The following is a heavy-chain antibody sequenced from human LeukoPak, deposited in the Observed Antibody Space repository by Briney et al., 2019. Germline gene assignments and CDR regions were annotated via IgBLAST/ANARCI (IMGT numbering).Heavy chain of an antibody. CDR3: ARLTQLARGRY. CDR2: ITSNSDYL. Sequence: GGSLRLSCAASGFTFSSYSMNWVRQAPGKGLEWVSGITSNSDYLYYADSMKGRFTISRDNAENSLYLQMSSLRAEDTAVYYCARLTQLARGRYWGQGTLVTVSS. V-gene: IGHV3-21*04. CDR1: GFTFSSYS. D-gene: IGHD6-6*01. J-gene: IGHJ4*02.